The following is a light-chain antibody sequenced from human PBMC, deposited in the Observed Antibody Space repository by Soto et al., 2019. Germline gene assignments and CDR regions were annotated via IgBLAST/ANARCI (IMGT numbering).Light chain of an antibody. CDR1: QDISNY. CDR2: DAS. V-gene: IGKV1-33*01. J-gene: IGKJ4*01. CDR3: QQYGDLPLT. Sequence: DIQMTQSPFSLSSSVGDRVIITCQASQDISNYLNWYQHKPGKAPKLLIYDASNLETGVPSRFIGSGSGTDFTFTISSLQAEDIATYYCQQYGDLPLTFGGGTKVEI.